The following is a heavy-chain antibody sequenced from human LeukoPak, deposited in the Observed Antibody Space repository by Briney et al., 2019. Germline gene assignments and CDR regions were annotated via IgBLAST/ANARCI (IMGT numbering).Heavy chain of an antibody. CDR2: INPSGGST. CDR1: GYTFTSYY. Sequence: ASVKVSCKASGYTFTSYYMHWVRQAPGQGLEWMGIINPSGGSTSYAQKFQGRVTMTRDTSTSTVYMELSSLRSEDTAVYYCARDREFWSGYRAFDIWGQGTMVTVSS. J-gene: IGHJ3*02. D-gene: IGHD3-3*01. V-gene: IGHV1-46*01. CDR3: ARDREFWSGYRAFDI.